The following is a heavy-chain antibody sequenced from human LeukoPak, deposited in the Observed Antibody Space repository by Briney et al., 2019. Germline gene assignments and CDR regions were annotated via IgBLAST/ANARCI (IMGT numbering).Heavy chain of an antibody. CDR1: GGSISSSYW. D-gene: IGHD6-19*01. CDR3: ARRSSLWSWYFDL. V-gene: IGHV4-4*02. Sequence: SGTLSLTCAVSGGSISSSYWWSWIRQPPGKGLEWIGFIYYSGSTNYNPSLKSRVTISVDTSKNQFSLKLSSVTAADTAVYYCARRSSLWSWYFDLWGRGTLVTVSS. CDR2: IYYSGST. J-gene: IGHJ2*01.